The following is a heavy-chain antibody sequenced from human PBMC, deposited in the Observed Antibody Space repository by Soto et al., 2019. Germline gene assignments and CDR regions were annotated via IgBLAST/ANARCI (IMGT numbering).Heavy chain of an antibody. CDR3: AKDSMGDYYGMDV. D-gene: IGHD1-26*01. Sequence: GGSLRLSCAASGFTFSSFGMHWVRQAPGKGLEWVAVISFDGSKKYYADSVKGRFTISRDNSKNTLFMQMNSMRAEDTAVYYCAKDSMGDYYGMDVWGQGTTVTVSS. V-gene: IGHV3-30*18. J-gene: IGHJ6*02. CDR1: GFTFSSFG. CDR2: ISFDGSKK.